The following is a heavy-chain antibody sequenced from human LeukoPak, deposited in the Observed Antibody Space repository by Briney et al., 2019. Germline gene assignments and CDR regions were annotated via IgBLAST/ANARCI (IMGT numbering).Heavy chain of an antibody. CDR2: ISGSDGST. D-gene: IGHD1-26*01. V-gene: IGHV3-23*01. Sequence: GGSLRLSCEASGFTFSRHAMSWVRQAPGKGLEWISAISGSDGSTYYTDSVKGRFTISRDNSRNTLYLQLNSLRAEDTAVYYCAKEEYSGSLLTLDYWGQGTLVTVSS. J-gene: IGHJ4*02. CDR3: AKEEYSGSLLTLDY. CDR1: GFTFSRHA.